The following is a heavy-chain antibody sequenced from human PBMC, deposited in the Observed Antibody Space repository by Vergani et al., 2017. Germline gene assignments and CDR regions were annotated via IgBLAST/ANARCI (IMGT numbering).Heavy chain of an antibody. CDR2: VDPEDGET. D-gene: IGHD4-17*01. CDR3: ATPQTVTTGGMEV. CDR1: GYTFTDHY. V-gene: IGHV1-69-2*01. J-gene: IGHJ6*02. Sequence: VPLVQSGAEVKKPGATMKISCKVSGYTFTDHYMHWVKQAPGKGLEWMGLVDPEDGETIYAEKFKGRVTIAADTSTDTAHLELSSLRSEDTAFYYCATPQTVTTGGMEVWGQGTTVSVSS.